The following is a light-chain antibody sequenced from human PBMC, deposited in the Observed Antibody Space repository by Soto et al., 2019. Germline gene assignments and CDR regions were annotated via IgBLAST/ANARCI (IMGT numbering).Light chain of an antibody. J-gene: IGLJ1*01. Sequence: QSVLPQPPSVSGAPGQRVTISCTGSSSNIGAGYDVHWYQQLPGKAPKLLIYGNDNRPSGVPERFSGSKSGTSASLAITGLRADDEADYYCQSYGSSPSANFVFGTGTRSPS. V-gene: IGLV1-40*01. CDR1: SSNIGAGYD. CDR3: QSYGSSPSANFV. CDR2: GND.